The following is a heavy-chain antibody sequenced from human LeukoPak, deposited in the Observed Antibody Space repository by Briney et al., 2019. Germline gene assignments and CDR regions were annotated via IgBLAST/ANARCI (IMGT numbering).Heavy chain of an antibody. CDR2: IYYSGST. V-gene: IGHV4-59*08. Sequence: PSETLSLTCTVSGGSISSYYWSWIRQPPGKGLEWIGYIYYSGSTNYNPSLKSRVTISVDTSKNQFSLKLSSVTAADTAVYYCARGSGWYEGVGSYWGQGTLVTVSS. J-gene: IGHJ4*02. D-gene: IGHD6-19*01. CDR3: ARGSGWYEGVGSY. CDR1: GGSISSYY.